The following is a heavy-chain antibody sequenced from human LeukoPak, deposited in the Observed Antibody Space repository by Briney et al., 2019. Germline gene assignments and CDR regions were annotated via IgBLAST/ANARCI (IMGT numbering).Heavy chain of an antibody. CDR3: ARDRWDYYDSSGYQTA. Sequence: GGSLRLSCAASQFIFNNYAMSWVRQAPGKGLEWVASISYDGVDKYYADSVKGRFTISRDNSKSTRYLQMNSLRAEDTAVYYCARDRWDYYDSSGYQTAWGQGTLVTVSS. D-gene: IGHD3-22*01. V-gene: IGHV3-30-3*01. CDR1: QFIFNNYA. J-gene: IGHJ4*02. CDR2: ISYDGVDK.